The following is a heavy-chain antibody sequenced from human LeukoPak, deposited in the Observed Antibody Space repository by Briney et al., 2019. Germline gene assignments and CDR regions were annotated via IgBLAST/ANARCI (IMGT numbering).Heavy chain of an antibody. Sequence: GASVKVSCKASGGTFSSYAISWVRQAPGQGLEWMGGIIPIFGTANYAQKFQGRVTITADESTSTAYMELSSLRSKDTAVYYCARALDYDILNWFDPWGQGTLVTVSS. D-gene: IGHD3-9*01. CDR1: GGTFSSYA. J-gene: IGHJ5*02. CDR2: IIPIFGTA. V-gene: IGHV1-69*13. CDR3: ARALDYDILNWFDP.